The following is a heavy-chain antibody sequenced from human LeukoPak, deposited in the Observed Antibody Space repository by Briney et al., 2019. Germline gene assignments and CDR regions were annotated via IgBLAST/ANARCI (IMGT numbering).Heavy chain of an antibody. D-gene: IGHD3-9*01. CDR1: GFTFSSYS. Sequence: GGSLRLSCAASGFTFSSYSMNWVRQAPGKGLEWVSYISSSGSTIYYADSVKGRFTISRDNAKNSLYLQMNSLRAEDTAVYYCARVAYYDILTGYSKYYFDYWGQGTLVTVSS. CDR3: ARVAYYDILTGYSKYYFDY. CDR2: ISSSGSTI. J-gene: IGHJ4*02. V-gene: IGHV3-48*04.